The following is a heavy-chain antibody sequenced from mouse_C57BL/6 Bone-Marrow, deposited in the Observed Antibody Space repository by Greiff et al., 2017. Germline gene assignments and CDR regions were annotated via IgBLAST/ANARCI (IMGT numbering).Heavy chain of an antibody. Sequence: EVQLVESGGGLVKPGGSLKLSCAASGFTFSSYTMSWVRQTPEKRLEWVATISGGGGNTYYPDSVKGRFTISRDNAKNTLYLQMSSLRSEDTALYYCARHNYYGSSLYWGQGTTLTVSS. V-gene: IGHV5-9*01. CDR3: ARHNYYGSSLY. D-gene: IGHD1-1*01. CDR2: ISGGGGNT. CDR1: GFTFSSYT. J-gene: IGHJ2*01.